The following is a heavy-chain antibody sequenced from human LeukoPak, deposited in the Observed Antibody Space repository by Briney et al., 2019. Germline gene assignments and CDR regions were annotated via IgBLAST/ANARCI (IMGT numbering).Heavy chain of an antibody. CDR2: IKQDGSEK. V-gene: IGHV3-7*01. CDR1: GFTFSSYW. D-gene: IGHD3-3*01. CDR3: AKGSYYDFWGGYPDY. J-gene: IGHJ4*02. Sequence: GGSLRLSCAASGFTFSSYWMSWVRQAPGKGLEWVANIKQDGSEKYYVDSVKGRFTISRDNAKNSLYLQMNSLRAEDTAVYYCAKGSYYDFWGGYPDYWGQGTLVTVSS.